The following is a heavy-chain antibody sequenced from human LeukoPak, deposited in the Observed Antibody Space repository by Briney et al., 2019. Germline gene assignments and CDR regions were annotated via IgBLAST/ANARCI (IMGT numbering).Heavy chain of an antibody. Sequence: PSETLSLTCAVYGGSFSGHYWTWIRQAPGKGLEWIGESTHSGSTNYNPSLKSRVTISVDTSKNQFSLKLTSMTAADTAVYHRARGRTGAAALDFWGPGTLVTVSS. V-gene: IGHV4-34*01. D-gene: IGHD2-2*01. CDR2: STHSGST. CDR3: ARGRTGAAALDF. J-gene: IGHJ4*02. CDR1: GGSFSGHY.